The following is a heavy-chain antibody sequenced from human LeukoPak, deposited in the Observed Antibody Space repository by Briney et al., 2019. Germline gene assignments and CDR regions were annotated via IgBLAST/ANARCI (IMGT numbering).Heavy chain of an antibody. Sequence: ASVKVSCKASGYTFTSYGISWVRQAPGQGLEWMGWINPNSGGTNSAQKFQGWVTMTRDTSISTAYMELSRLRSDDTAVYYCARGGIYSSSWYGFTDAFDIWGQGTMVTVSS. CDR1: GYTFTSYG. CDR3: ARGGIYSSSWYGFTDAFDI. V-gene: IGHV1-2*04. D-gene: IGHD6-13*01. J-gene: IGHJ3*02. CDR2: INPNSGGT.